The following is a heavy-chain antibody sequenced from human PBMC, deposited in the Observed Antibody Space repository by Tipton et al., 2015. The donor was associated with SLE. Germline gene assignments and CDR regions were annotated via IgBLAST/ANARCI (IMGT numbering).Heavy chain of an antibody. V-gene: IGHV4-31*03. J-gene: IGHJ4*02. CDR2: IYNSGST. D-gene: IGHD3-22*01. Sequence: LRLSCTVSGGAISSGGYYWSWIRQHPGKGLEWIGYIYNSGSTYYNPSLKSRLTISVDTSKNQFSLKLRSVTAADTAVYYCARVHYYDSSGSYYFDYWGQGTLVTVSS. CDR1: GGAISSGGYY. CDR3: ARVHYYDSSGSYYFDY.